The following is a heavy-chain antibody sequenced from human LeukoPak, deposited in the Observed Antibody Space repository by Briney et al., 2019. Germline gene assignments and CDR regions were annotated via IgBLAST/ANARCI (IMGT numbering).Heavy chain of an antibody. CDR2: MNPNSGNT. Sequence: GASVKVSCKASGYTFTSYDINWVRQATGQGLEWMGWMNPNSGNTGYAQKFQGRVTMTRDTSISTAYMELSRLRSDDTAVYYCARDRYDILTGYHFDYWGQGTLVTVSS. CDR3: ARDRYDILTGYHFDY. J-gene: IGHJ4*02. V-gene: IGHV1-8*01. CDR1: GYTFTSYD. D-gene: IGHD3-9*01.